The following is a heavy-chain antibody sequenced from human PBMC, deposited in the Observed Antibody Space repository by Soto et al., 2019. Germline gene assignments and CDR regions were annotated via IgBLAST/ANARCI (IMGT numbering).Heavy chain of an antibody. V-gene: IGHV3-21*01. CDR3: ARDYRAGTFDY. D-gene: IGHD3-16*02. J-gene: IGHJ4*02. CDR2: ISSSSSYI. CDR1: GFTFSSYS. Sequence: GGSLRLSCAASGFTFSSYSMNWVRQAPGKGLEWVSSISSSSSYIYYADSVKGRFTISRDNAKNPLYLQMNSLRAEDTAVYYCARDYRAGTFDYWGQGTLVTVSS.